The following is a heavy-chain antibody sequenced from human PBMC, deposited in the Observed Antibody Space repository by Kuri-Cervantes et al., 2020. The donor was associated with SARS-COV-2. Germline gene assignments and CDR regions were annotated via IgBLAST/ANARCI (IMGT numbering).Heavy chain of an antibody. CDR3: ARDRLAAAGTTEHRH. J-gene: IGHJ1*01. CDR1: GGTFSSYA. CDR2: INPNSGGT. D-gene: IGHD6-13*01. V-gene: IGHV1-18*01. Sequence: ASVKVSCKASGGTFSSYAISWVRQAPGQGLEWMGWINPNSGGTNYAQKLQGRVTMTTDTSTSTAYMELRSLRSDDTAVYYCARDRLAAAGTTEHRHWGQGTLVTVSS.